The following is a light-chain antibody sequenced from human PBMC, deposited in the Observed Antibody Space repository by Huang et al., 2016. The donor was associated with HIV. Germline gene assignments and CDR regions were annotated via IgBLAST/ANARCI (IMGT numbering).Light chain of an antibody. CDR1: QGIRSN. CDR3: QQYNNRYT. Sequence: IVMTQSPATLLVSQGDRATLSCRASQGIRSNLAWYQQKPGQAPGLLIYGASTRATGIPASVSGSGSGTEFTLTISSLQSEDFAVYYCQQYNNRYTFGQGTKLEIK. J-gene: IGKJ2*01. CDR2: GAS. V-gene: IGKV3-15*01.